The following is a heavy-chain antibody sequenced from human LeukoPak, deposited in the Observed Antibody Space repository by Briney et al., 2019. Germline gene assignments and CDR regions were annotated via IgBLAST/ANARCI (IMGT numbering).Heavy chain of an antibody. V-gene: IGHV3-64*01. D-gene: IGHD3-10*01. J-gene: IGHJ4*02. CDR3: ARGILRITMVRGVTALDY. CDR2: ISPNGVST. CDR1: GFTFSRYA. Sequence: GGSLRLSCAVSGFTFSRYAMHWVRQAPGKGLEYVSAISPNGVSTYYAHSVKGRFTISRDNSKNTLYLQVGSLRAEDTAVYYCARGILRITMVRGVTALDYWGQGTLVTVSS.